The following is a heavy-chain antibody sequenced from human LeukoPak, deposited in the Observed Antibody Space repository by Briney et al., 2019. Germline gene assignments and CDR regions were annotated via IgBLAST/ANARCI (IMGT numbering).Heavy chain of an antibody. V-gene: IGHV1-24*01. CDR1: GYTLTELS. CDR3: ARGRSYYYDSTSTGDDY. J-gene: IGHJ4*02. Sequence: ASVKVSCKVSGYTLTELSMHWVRQAPGKGLEWMGGFDPEDGETIYAQKFQGRVTMTEDTSTDTAYMELSSLRSEDTAVYYCARGRSYYYDSTSTGDDYWGQGTLVTVSS. D-gene: IGHD3-22*01. CDR2: FDPEDGET.